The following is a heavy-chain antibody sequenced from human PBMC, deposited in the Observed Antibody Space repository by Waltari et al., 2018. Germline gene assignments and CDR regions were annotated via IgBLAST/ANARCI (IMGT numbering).Heavy chain of an antibody. Sequence: EVQLVESGGGLIQPGGSLRLSCAASGFTVSSNYMSWVRQAPGKGLEGVSVIYSGGRTYYADSVKGRFTISRDNSKNTLYLQMNSLRSEDTAVYYCARNLGGYDYLVDYWGQGTLVTVSS. CDR2: IYSGGRT. CDR3: ARNLGGYDYLVDY. V-gene: IGHV3-53*01. CDR1: GFTVSSNY. J-gene: IGHJ4*02. D-gene: IGHD5-12*01.